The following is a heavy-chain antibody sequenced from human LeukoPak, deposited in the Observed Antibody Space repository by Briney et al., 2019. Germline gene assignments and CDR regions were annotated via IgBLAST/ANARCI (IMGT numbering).Heavy chain of an antibody. CDR3: AKEIGRLGVPLYDY. V-gene: IGHV3-23*01. CDR1: GFIFRDYA. J-gene: IGHJ4*02. Sequence: GGSLRLSCVVSGFIFRDYAMSWVRQAPGEGLEWVAGISDNGGGPYYADSLKGRFTISRDNSKYILYLQMNSLRAEDTAVYYCAKEIGRLGVPLYDYWGRGTLVTASS. CDR2: ISDNGGGP. D-gene: IGHD3/OR15-3a*01.